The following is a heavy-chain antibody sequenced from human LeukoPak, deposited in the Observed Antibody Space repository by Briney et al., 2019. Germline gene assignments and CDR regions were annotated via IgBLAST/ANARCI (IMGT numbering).Heavy chain of an antibody. Sequence: GGSLRLSCAASGFTFSSYWMHWVRQAPGKGLEWVSRINSDGSSTTYADSVKGRFTISRDNAKNTLYLQMNSLRAEDTAVYYCARAQSREQQLPFDYWGQGTLVAVSS. V-gene: IGHV3-74*01. CDR2: INSDGSST. D-gene: IGHD6-13*01. CDR3: ARAQSREQQLPFDY. J-gene: IGHJ4*02. CDR1: GFTFSSYW.